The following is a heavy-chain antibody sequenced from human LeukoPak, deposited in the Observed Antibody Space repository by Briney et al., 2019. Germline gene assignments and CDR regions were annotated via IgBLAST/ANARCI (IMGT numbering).Heavy chain of an antibody. CDR2: IYYSGST. Sequence: PSETLSLTCAVSGGSISSGNYCWGWIRQPPGKGLEWIGSIYYSGSTYYNPSLKSRVTISVDTSKNQFSLKLSSVTAADTAVYYCARQPYGLDAFDIWGQGTMVTVSS. D-gene: IGHD4-17*01. CDR3: ARQPYGLDAFDI. V-gene: IGHV4-39*01. J-gene: IGHJ3*02. CDR1: GGSISSGNYC.